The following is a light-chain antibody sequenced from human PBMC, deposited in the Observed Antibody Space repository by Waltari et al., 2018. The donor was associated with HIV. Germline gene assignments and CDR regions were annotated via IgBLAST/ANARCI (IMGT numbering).Light chain of an antibody. CDR1: SYHFGSTN. CDR3: AAWDDSLDGWV. V-gene: IGLV1-44*01. J-gene: IGLJ3*02. CDR2: INS. Sequence: QSVLTQPPSASGTPGQRVTIPCSGSSYHFGSTNVNWYQQVPGTAPKLLIYINSQRPSGVPDRFSGSKSGTSASLAISGLQSEDEAVYYCAAWDDSLDGWVFGGGTNLTVL.